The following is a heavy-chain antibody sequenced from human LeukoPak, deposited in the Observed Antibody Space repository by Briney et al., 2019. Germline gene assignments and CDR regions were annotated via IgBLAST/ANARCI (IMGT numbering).Heavy chain of an antibody. Sequence: GGSLRLSCAASGFTVSSNYMTWVRQAPGKGLEWVSVIYSGGGTYYADSVKGRFTISRDNSKNTLFLQVNSLRAEDTAIYYCATDRRSSSVYWGQGTLVTVSS. J-gene: IGHJ4*02. CDR1: GFTVSSNY. D-gene: IGHD6-19*01. CDR3: ATDRRSSSVY. V-gene: IGHV3-53*01. CDR2: IYSGGGT.